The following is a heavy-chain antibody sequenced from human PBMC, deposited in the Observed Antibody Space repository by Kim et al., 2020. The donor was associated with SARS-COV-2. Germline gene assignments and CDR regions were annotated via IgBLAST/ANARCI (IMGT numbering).Heavy chain of an antibody. V-gene: IGHV1-46*01. Sequence: AQRFQGRVTMTRDTSTSPVYMELSSLRSEDTAVYYCARGSITGKRVDAFDIWGQGTMVTVSS. D-gene: IGHD1-20*01. J-gene: IGHJ3*02. CDR3: ARGSITGKRVDAFDI.